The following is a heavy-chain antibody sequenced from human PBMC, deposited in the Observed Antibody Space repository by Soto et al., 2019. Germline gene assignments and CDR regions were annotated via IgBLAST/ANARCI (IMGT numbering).Heavy chain of an antibody. CDR2: IYHSGST. Sequence: SETLSLTCAVSGGSISSSSWWSWVRQPPGKGLEWIGEIYHSGSTNYNPSLKSRVTISVDKSKNQFSLKLSSVTAADTAVYYCARDRLPGYYYYGMDVWGQGTTVTVSS. V-gene: IGHV4-4*02. D-gene: IGHD5-18*01. J-gene: IGHJ6*02. CDR3: ARDRLPGYYYYGMDV. CDR1: GGSISSSSW.